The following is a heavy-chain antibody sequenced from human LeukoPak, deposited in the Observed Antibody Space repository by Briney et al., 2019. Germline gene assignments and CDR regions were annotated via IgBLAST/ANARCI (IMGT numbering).Heavy chain of an antibody. CDR2: ISGSGGST. Sequence: GGSLRLSCAASGFTFSSYAMSWVRQAPGKGLEWVSAISGSGGSTYYADSVKGRFTISRDNSKNTLYLQMNSLRAEDAAVYYCAKELRYYYDSSGYVDHWGQGTLVTVSS. D-gene: IGHD3-22*01. CDR1: GFTFSSYA. CDR3: AKELRYYYDSSGYVDH. J-gene: IGHJ4*02. V-gene: IGHV3-23*01.